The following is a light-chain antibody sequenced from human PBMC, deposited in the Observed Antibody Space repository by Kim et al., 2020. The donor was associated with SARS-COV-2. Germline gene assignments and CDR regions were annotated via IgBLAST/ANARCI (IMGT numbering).Light chain of an antibody. Sequence: SYELTQPPSVSVSPGQTASITCSGDKLGDKYTCWYQQKPGQSPVVVIYQDSQRPSGIPERFSGSNSGNTATLTISGTQAMDEADYYCQAWDSSTHVVFGGGTKVTVL. CDR2: QDS. J-gene: IGLJ2*01. V-gene: IGLV3-1*01. CDR3: QAWDSSTHVV. CDR1: KLGDKY.